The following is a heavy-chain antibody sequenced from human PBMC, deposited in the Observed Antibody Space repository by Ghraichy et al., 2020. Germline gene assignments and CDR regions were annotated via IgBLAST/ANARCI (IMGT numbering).Heavy chain of an antibody. CDR3: AKDIGPGSQLSSYGMDV. CDR2: VSWNSRSV. J-gene: IGHJ6*02. D-gene: IGHD6-19*01. Sequence: LSLTCAASGFTFDDYAMHWVRQVPGKGLEWVSSVSWNSRSVGYAGSVKGRFTISRDNANNSLYLQMNSLRAEDTALYFCAKDIGPGSQLSSYGMDVWGQGTTVTVSS. V-gene: IGHV3-9*01. CDR1: GFTFDDYA.